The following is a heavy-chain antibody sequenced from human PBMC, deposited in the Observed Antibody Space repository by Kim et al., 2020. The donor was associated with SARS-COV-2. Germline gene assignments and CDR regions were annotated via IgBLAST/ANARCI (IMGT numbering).Heavy chain of an antibody. CDR3: ARFSPGGSGYDYRDY. CDR2: ISSSSSYI. CDR1: GFTFSSYS. D-gene: IGHD5-12*01. J-gene: IGHJ4*02. V-gene: IGHV3-21*01. Sequence: GGSLRLSCAASGFTFSSYSMNWVRQAPGKGLEWVSSISSSSSYIYYADSVKGRFTISRDNAKNSLYLQMNSLRAEDTAVYYCARFSPGGSGYDYRDYWGQGTLVTVSS.